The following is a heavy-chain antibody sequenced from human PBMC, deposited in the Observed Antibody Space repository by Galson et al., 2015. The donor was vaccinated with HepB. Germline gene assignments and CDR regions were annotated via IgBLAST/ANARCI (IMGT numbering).Heavy chain of an antibody. CDR1: GFTFSSYA. Sequence: SLRLSCAASGFTFSSYAMHWVRQAPGKGLEWVAVISYDGNNKYYADSVKGRFTITRDNSKNTLYLQMNSLRAEDTAVYYCARDRRTSPENWFDPWGQGTLVTVSS. CDR3: ARDRRTSPENWFDP. V-gene: IGHV3-30*04. D-gene: IGHD1-14*01. J-gene: IGHJ5*02. CDR2: ISYDGNNK.